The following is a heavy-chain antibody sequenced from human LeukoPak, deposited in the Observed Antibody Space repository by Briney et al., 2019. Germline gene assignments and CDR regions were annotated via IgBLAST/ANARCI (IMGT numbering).Heavy chain of an antibody. V-gene: IGHV4-4*07. CDR1: GGSISSYY. CDR2: IYTSGST. Sequence: PSETLSLTCTVSGGSISSYYWSWIRQPAGKGLDWIGRIYTSGSTNYNPSLKSRVTMSVDTSKNQFSLKLSSVTAADTAVYYCARDDIVVVPAAIRGTNWFDPWGQGTLVTVSS. J-gene: IGHJ5*02. CDR3: ARDDIVVVPAAIRGTNWFDP. D-gene: IGHD2-2*02.